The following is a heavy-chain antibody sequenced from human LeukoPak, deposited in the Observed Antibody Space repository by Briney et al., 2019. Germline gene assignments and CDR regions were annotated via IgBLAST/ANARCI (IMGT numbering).Heavy chain of an antibody. CDR1: GFSFTSYW. CDR3: ASRYASTWYNY. D-gene: IGHD6-13*01. V-gene: IGHV5-10-1*01. J-gene: IGHJ4*02. CDR2: IDPSDSYI. Sequence: GGSLRISCKGSGFSFTSYWISWVRQMPGKGLEWMARIDPSDSYINYNPSFQGHVTISADKSINTAYLQWSSLKASDTAIYYCASRYASTWYNYWGQGTLVSVSA.